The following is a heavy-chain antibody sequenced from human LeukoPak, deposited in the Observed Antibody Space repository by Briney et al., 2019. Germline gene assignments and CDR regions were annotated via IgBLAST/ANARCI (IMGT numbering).Heavy chain of an antibody. V-gene: IGHV4-61*02. CDR3: ARSRRELLSFDY. Sequence: PSETLSLTCTVSGGSISSGSYYWSWIRQPAGKGLEWIGRIYTSGSTNYNPSLKSRVTISVDTSKNQFSLKLSSVTAADTAVYYCARSRRELLSFDYWGQGTLVTVSS. CDR2: IYTSGST. CDR1: GGSISSGSYY. J-gene: IGHJ4*02. D-gene: IGHD1-26*01.